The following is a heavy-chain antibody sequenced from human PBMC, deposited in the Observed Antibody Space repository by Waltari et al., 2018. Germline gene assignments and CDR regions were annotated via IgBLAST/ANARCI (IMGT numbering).Heavy chain of an antibody. CDR3: ARAEYGGTADYDY. V-gene: IGHV3-7*04. J-gene: IGHJ4*02. CDR1: GFTFSSHW. CDR2: IKKDGSES. D-gene: IGHD2-15*01. Sequence: EVQLVESGGGLVQPGGSLSLSCAASGFTFSSHWMTWVRPAPGKGLEWLANIKKDGSESYYGDSVKGRFTISRDNTKNSLYLQMNSLRVEDTAVYYCARAEYGGTADYDYWGQGTQVTVSP.